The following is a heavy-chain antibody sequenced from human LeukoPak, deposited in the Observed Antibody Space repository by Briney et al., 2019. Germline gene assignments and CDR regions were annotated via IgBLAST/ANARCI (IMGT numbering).Heavy chain of an antibody. D-gene: IGHD5-12*01. J-gene: IGHJ4*02. Sequence: PSETLSLTCSVSGDSITSYYWNWVRQPPGKGLEWIGYTHYSGSTTYSPSLKSRVTISVDTSKNQFSLKLSSVSAADTAVYYCARQLRSGYGYHFDYWGLGTLVTVSS. V-gene: IGHV4-59*08. CDR3: ARQLRSGYGYHFDY. CDR2: THYSGST. CDR1: GDSITSYY.